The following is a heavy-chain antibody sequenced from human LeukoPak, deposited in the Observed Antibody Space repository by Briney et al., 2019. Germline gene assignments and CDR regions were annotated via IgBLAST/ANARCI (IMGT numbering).Heavy chain of an antibody. Sequence: SETLSLTCTVSGGSISRTNWWSWVRQSPGQGLEWIGEISLSGRTNYNPSLQSRVTMSLDESKNQLSLDLASVTAADTAVYYCSRESGAFSPFGYWGQGTLVTVHS. CDR1: GGSISRTNW. CDR2: ISLSGRT. V-gene: IGHV4-4*02. J-gene: IGHJ4*02. CDR3: SRESGAFSPFGY. D-gene: IGHD1-26*01.